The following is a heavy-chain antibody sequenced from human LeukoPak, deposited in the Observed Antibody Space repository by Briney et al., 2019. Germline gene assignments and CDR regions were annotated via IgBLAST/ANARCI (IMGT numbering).Heavy chain of an antibody. J-gene: IGHJ6*04. CDR3: ARDVTGYYYCGMDV. Sequence: PGRSLRLSCAASGFTFSSYGMHWVRQAPGKGLEWVAVIWYDGSNKYYADSVKGRFTISRDNSKNTLYLQMNSLRAEDTAVYYCARDVTGYYYCGMDVWGKGTTVTVSS. CDR1: GFTFSSYG. CDR2: IWYDGSNK. V-gene: IGHV3-33*01.